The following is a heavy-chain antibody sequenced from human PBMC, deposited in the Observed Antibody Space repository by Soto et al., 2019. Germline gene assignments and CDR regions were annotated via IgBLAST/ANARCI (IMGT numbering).Heavy chain of an antibody. Sequence: QVQLVQSGAEVKKPESSVKVSCKAPGGTFSTYAISWVRQAPGQGLEWMGGIIPMFGTANYAQRFQDRVXXTXXESTNTVFIEVSSLRSKDIAVYYSVNGIEVWLRGRNNGDSGWGNGNVVTVSP. J-gene: IGHJ4*01. CDR1: GGTFSTYA. V-gene: IGHV1-69*05. CDR3: VNGIEVWLRGRNNGDSG. CDR2: IIPMFGTA. D-gene: IGHD5-12*01.